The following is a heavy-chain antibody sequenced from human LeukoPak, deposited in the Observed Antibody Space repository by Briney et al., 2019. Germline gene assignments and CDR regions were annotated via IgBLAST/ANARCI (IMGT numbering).Heavy chain of an antibody. CDR2: INPSGGST. CDR3: ARKAWSGYYYDY. CDR1: GYTFTSYY. V-gene: IGHV1-46*01. J-gene: IGHJ4*02. Sequence: ASVKVSCKASGYTFTSYYMHWVRQAPGQGLEWMGIINPSGGSTSYAQKFRGRVTTTRDTSTSTVYMELSSLRSEDTAVYYCARKAWSGYYYDYWGQGTLVTVSS. D-gene: IGHD3-22*01.